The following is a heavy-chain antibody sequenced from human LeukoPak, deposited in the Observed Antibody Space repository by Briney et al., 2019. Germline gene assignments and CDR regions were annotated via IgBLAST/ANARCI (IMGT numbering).Heavy chain of an antibody. CDR1: GFTFSAYA. CDR2: IKSKTDGGTT. V-gene: IGHV3-15*01. D-gene: IGHD5-12*01. CDR3: ATDIPSADMGATVN. Sequence: GGSLRLSCSASGFTFSAYAMYWVRQAPGKGLEWVGRIKSKTDGGTTDYAAPVKGRFTISRDNSKNTLYLQMNSLKTEDTAVYYCATDIPSADMGATVNWGQGTLVTVSS. J-gene: IGHJ4*02.